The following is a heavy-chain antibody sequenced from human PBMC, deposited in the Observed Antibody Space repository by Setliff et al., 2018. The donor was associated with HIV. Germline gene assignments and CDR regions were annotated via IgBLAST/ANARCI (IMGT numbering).Heavy chain of an antibody. D-gene: IGHD3-10*01. Sequence: GGSLRLSCAASGFTFSTYRMSWVRQAPGRGLEWVGRSRNKANSYTTEYAAMVKGRFTISREDSKNSLYLQMNSLKTEDTAVYYCARGRLLWSGSYYYYYMDVWGKGTMVTVSS. V-gene: IGHV3-72*01. CDR1: GFTFSTYR. CDR2: SRNKANSYTT. CDR3: ARGRLLWSGSYYYYYMDV. J-gene: IGHJ6*03.